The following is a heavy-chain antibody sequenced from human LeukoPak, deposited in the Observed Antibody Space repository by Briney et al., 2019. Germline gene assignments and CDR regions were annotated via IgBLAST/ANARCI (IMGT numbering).Heavy chain of an antibody. J-gene: IGHJ6*02. D-gene: IGHD4-23*01. CDR2: ISWNSGSI. CDR3: AKDKGGNSRYYYYYYGIDV. CDR1: GFTFDDYA. Sequence: GRSLRLSCAASGFTFDDYAMHWVRQAPGKGLEWVSGISWNSGSIGYADSVKGRFTISRDNAKNSLYLQMNSLSAEDTALYYCAKDKGGNSRYYYYYYGIDVWGQGTTVTVSS. V-gene: IGHV3-9*01.